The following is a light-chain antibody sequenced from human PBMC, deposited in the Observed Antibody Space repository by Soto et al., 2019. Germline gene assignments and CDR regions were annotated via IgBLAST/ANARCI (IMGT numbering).Light chain of an antibody. CDR1: QSVSNDY. V-gene: IGKV3-20*01. CDR3: QHYGSSLSIT. Sequence: ESVLTQSPRTLSLSLGERATLSCRASQSVSNDYLAWYQQKPGQAPRLLIYGASSRATGIPDRFSGSGSGTDFTLTISRLEPEDSAVYYCQHYGSSLSITFGQGTRLEIK. J-gene: IGKJ5*01. CDR2: GAS.